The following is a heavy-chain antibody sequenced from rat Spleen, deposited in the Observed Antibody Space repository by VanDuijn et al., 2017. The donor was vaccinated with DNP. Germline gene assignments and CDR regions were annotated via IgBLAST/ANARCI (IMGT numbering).Heavy chain of an antibody. D-gene: IGHD3-2*01. CDR1: GFSLTNYH. J-gene: IGHJ4*01. Sequence: QVQLKESGPGLVQPSQTLSLTCTVSGFSLTNYHVDWVRQPPGKVLEWIAAISTGGSTYYNSALKSRLSISRDTSKSQVFLKMNSLQTEDTAMYFCARLAVGAMDAWGQGTSVTVSS. CDR2: ISTGGST. V-gene: IGHV2S12*01. CDR3: ARLAVGAMDA.